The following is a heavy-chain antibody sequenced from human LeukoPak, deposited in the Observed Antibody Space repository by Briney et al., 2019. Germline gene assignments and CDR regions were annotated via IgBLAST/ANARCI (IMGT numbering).Heavy chain of an antibody. CDR1: GFTFSSYW. Sequence: GGSLRLSCAASGFTFSSYWMHWVRQAPGKGLVWVSRIHSDGSSTSYADSVRGRFTISRDDAKSTLYLQMNSLRAEDTAVYYCARSGWPYYFDYWGQGTLVTASS. CDR3: ARSGWPYYFDY. J-gene: IGHJ4*02. D-gene: IGHD3-22*01. CDR2: IHSDGSST. V-gene: IGHV3-74*01.